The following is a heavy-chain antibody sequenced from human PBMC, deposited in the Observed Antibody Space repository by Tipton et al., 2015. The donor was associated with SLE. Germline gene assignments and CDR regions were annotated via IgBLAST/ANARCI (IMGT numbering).Heavy chain of an antibody. V-gene: IGHV4-39*07. CDR1: GFPFSTYW. D-gene: IGHD6-13*01. J-gene: IGHJ4*02. CDR3: ARPWYSSSPFGY. Sequence: LRLSCAASGFPFSTYWMRWIRQPPGKGLEWIGSIYYSGSTYYNPSLKSRVTISVDTSKNQFSLKLSSVTAADTAVYYCARPWYSSSPFGYWGQGTLVTVSS. CDR2: IYYSGST.